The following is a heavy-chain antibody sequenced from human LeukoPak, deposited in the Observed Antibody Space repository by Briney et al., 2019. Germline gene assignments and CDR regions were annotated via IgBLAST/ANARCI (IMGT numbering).Heavy chain of an antibody. D-gene: IGHD3-3*02. CDR2: IKEDGREK. J-gene: IGHJ4*02. CDR1: GFTFRSYW. V-gene: IGHV3-7*01. CDR3: ARGHFYFDY. Sequence: GGSLRLSCAASGFTFRSYWMRWVRQATGKGREWVANIKEDGREKYYVDSVKGRFTISTDNAKNSLYLQMNSLRAEDTAVYYCARGHFYFDYWGQRTVVTVSS.